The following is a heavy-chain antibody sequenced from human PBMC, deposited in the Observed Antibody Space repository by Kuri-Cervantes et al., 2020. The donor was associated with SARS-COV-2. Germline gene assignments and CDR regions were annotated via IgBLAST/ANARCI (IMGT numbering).Heavy chain of an antibody. CDR3: ARDRTRSSWYVWGGSIYGMDV. V-gene: IGHV1-2*02. CDR2: INPNSGGT. Sequence: ASVKVSCKASGYTFTAYYMHWVRQAPGQGLEWMGWINPNSGGTNYAQKFQGRVTMTRDTSISTAYMELSRLRSDDTAVYYCARDRTRSSWYVWGGSIYGMDVWGQGTTVTVSS. J-gene: IGHJ6*02. D-gene: IGHD6-13*01. CDR1: GYTFTAYY.